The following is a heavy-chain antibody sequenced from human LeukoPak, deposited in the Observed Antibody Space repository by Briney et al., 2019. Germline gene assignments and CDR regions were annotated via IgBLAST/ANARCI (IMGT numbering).Heavy chain of an antibody. J-gene: IGHJ4*02. CDR2: IYYSGST. CDR3: ARGRVTAMVRGVIIYDY. Sequence: SETLSLTCTVSGGSTSSSSYYWGGIRQPPGKGLEGIGRIYYSGSTYYNPSLKSRVTMSVDTSKNPFSLKLSSVTAADTAVYYCARGRVTAMVRGVIIYDYWGQGTLVTVSS. D-gene: IGHD3-10*01. CDR1: GGSTSSSSYY. V-gene: IGHV4-39*07.